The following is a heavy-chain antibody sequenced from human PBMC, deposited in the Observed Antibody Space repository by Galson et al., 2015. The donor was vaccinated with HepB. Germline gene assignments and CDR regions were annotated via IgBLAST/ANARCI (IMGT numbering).Heavy chain of an antibody. CDR1: GFTFSGSA. Sequence: SLRLSCAASGFTFSGSAMHWVRQASGKGLEWVGRIRSKANSYATAYAASVKGRFTISRDDSKNTAYLQMNSLKTEDTAVYYCTSRVVVAALNYFDYWGQGTLVTVSS. D-gene: IGHD2-15*01. V-gene: IGHV3-73*01. CDR2: IRSKANSYAT. CDR3: TSRVVVAALNYFDY. J-gene: IGHJ4*02.